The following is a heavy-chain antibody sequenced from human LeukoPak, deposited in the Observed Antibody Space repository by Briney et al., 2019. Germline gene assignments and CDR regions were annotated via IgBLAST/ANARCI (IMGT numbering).Heavy chain of an antibody. D-gene: IGHD3-22*01. CDR1: GYTFTGYY. CDR2: INPNSGGT. CDR3: ARAYHLNPYYYESSGHGG. V-gene: IGHV1-2*02. J-gene: IGHJ4*02. Sequence: ASVKVSCKASGYTFTGYYMHWVRQAPGQGLEWMGWINPNSGGTNYAQKFQGRVTMTRDTSISTAYMELSRLRSDDTAVYYCARAYHLNPYYYESSGHGGWGQGTLVTVSS.